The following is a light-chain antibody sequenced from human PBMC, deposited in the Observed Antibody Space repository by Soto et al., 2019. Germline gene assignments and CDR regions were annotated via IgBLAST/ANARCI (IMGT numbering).Light chain of an antibody. CDR3: QQSYSIPVT. CDR1: QIISNF. CDR2: SAS. Sequence: DIQLTQSPSSLSASVGDKVTFTFRASQIISNFLNWYQQRPGRAPVLLVYSASTLQSGVPSRFSGGGSGTAFTLTIPSLQPEDFATYYCQQSYSIPVTFGQGTRL. V-gene: IGKV1-39*01. J-gene: IGKJ5*01.